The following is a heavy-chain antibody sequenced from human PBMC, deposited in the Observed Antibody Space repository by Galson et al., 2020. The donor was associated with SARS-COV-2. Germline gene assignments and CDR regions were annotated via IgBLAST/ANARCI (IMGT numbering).Heavy chain of an antibody. CDR3: ARAKAVLFYFHGMDI. CDR2: INHSGTT. V-gene: IGHV4-34*01. D-gene: IGHD3-10*02. CDR1: GGSISSYY. J-gene: IGHJ6*02. Sequence: SQASETLSLTCTVSGGSISSYYWNWIRQSPGKGLEWNGEINHSGTTTYNPSLKSRVTISIDTSENQFSLKLISVTAADTAVYYCARAKAVLFYFHGMDIWGQGTTVTVSS.